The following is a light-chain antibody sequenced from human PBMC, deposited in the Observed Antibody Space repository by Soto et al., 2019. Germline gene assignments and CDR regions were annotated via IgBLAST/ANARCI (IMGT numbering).Light chain of an antibody. CDR2: DVS. CDR1: SSDVGGYNY. CDR3: SSYTSSSTLGV. Sequence: QSALTQPASVSGSPGQSITISCTGTSSDVGGYNYVSWYQQLPDKAPKLMIYDVSNRPSGVSDRFSGSKSGNTASLTISGLQAEDEADYYCSSYTSSSTLGVFGTGTKVTVL. V-gene: IGLV2-14*03. J-gene: IGLJ1*01.